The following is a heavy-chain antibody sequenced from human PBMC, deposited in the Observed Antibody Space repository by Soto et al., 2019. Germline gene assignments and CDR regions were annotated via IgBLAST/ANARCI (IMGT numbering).Heavy chain of an antibody. V-gene: IGHV4-39*01. D-gene: IGHD6-6*01. CDR1: GGYISSTDFY. Sequence: QLQLQESGPGLVKPSETLSPTCTVSGGYISSTDFYWGWIRQPPGNGLAWIGSLYYSGSTYYNPSLKSRVTMTVDTSKNQFSQKLSAVTAADTAVYYCARHPRIAPRWNWFDPWGQGTLVTVSS. CDR3: ARHPRIAPRWNWFDP. CDR2: LYYSGST. J-gene: IGHJ5*02.